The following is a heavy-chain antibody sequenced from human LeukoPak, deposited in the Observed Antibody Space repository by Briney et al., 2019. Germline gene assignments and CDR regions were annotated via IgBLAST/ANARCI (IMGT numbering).Heavy chain of an antibody. CDR1: GFTFSSCE. CDR3: ARDRYYGSGSFDY. D-gene: IGHD3-10*01. J-gene: IGHJ4*02. CDR2: ISSSGSTI. Sequence: GGSLRLSCAASGFTFSSCEMNWVRQAPGKGLEWVSYISSSGSTIYYADSVKGRFTISRDNAKNSLYLQMNSLRAEDTGVYYCARDRYYGSGSFDYWGQGTLVTVSS. V-gene: IGHV3-48*03.